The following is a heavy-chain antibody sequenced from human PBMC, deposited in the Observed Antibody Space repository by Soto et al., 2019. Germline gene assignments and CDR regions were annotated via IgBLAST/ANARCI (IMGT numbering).Heavy chain of an antibody. D-gene: IGHD3-9*01. Sequence: SQTLSLTCAISGGSVSSNSAAWNWIRQSPSRGLEWLGRTYYRSKWYNDYAVSVKSRITINPDTSKNQFSLQLNSVTPEDTAVYYCARAYDILTGRSNYYYYGMDVWGQGTTVTVSS. CDR1: GGSVSSNSAA. J-gene: IGHJ6*02. CDR3: ARAYDILTGRSNYYYYGMDV. CDR2: TYYRSKWYN. V-gene: IGHV6-1*01.